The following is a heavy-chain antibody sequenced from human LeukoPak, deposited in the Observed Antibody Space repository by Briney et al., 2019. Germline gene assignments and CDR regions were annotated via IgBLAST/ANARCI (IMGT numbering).Heavy chain of an antibody. CDR3: ARGHRGGDCLFLCAMASPPYDAFDI. Sequence: SEPLSLTCAVYGESLYIYYWSWVRQPLGEGVAWTGEIYESGTTKYNPSLKSRLAISMVQSKQQFSLRLSSVAAADTAVYYCARGHRGGDCLFLCAMASPPYDAFDIWGQGTMVTVSS. CDR1: GESLYIYY. D-gene: IGHD2-21*01. J-gene: IGHJ3*02. CDR2: IYESGTT. V-gene: IGHV4-34*01.